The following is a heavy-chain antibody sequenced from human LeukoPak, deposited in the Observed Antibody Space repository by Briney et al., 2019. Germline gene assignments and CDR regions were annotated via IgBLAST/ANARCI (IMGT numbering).Heavy chain of an antibody. V-gene: IGHV1-69*04. CDR1: GGTFTSYA. Sequence: SVKVSCKASGGTFTSYAISWVRQAPGQGLEWMGRIIPILGIANYAQKFQGRVTITADKSTSTAYMELNSLRSEDTAVYYSAGDQGLAARPSQDFDYWGQGTLVTVSS. D-gene: IGHD6-6*01. CDR2: IIPILGIA. CDR3: AGDQGLAARPSQDFDY. J-gene: IGHJ4*02.